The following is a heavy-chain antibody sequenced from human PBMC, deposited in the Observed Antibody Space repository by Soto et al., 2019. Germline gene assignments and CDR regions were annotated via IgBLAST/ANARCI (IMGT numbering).Heavy chain of an antibody. Sequence: SETLSLTCTVSGGSISSYCWSWIRQPPGKGMEWIGYIYYNGSTNYNPSLKSRVTISVDTSKNQFSLKLSSVTAADTAVYYCARDRPARASGYPLSPPYYYYVMDVWGQGTTVTVSS. J-gene: IGHJ6*02. CDR2: IYYNGST. CDR1: GGSISSYC. V-gene: IGHV4-59*01. CDR3: ARDRPARASGYPLSPPYYYYVMDV. D-gene: IGHD5-12*01.